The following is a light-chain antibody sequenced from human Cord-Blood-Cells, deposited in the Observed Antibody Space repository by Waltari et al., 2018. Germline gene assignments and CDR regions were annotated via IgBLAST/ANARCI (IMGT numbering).Light chain of an antibody. CDR2: DVS. CDR3: SSYTSSSTLG. CDR1: SSDVGGYNY. V-gene: IGLV2-14*01. J-gene: IGLJ2*01. Sequence: QSALTQPASVSGSPGQSITISRTGTSSDVGGYNYVSWDQQHPGKAPKLMIYDVSNRPSGVSNRFSGSKSGNTASLTISGLQAEDEADYYCSSYTSSSTLGFGGGTKLTVL.